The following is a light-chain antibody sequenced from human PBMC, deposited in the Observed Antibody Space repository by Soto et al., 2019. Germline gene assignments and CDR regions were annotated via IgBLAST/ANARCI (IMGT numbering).Light chain of an antibody. Sequence: LTQPASLSGSPGQSITISCTGTSSDVGGSGLVSWYQFHPGKAPKLLIFEGFKRPSGISNRFSGSKSGSTASLTISGLQAEDEADYYCCSYAGRSTWDVVFGGGTK. J-gene: IGLJ2*01. CDR2: EGF. CDR3: CSYAGRSTWDVV. V-gene: IGLV2-23*01. CDR1: SSDVGGSGL.